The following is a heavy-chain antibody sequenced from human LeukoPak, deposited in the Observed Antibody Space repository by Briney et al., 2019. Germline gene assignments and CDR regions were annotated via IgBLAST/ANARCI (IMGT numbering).Heavy chain of an antibody. V-gene: IGHV1-18*01. D-gene: IGHD3-10*01. J-gene: IGHJ4*02. CDR3: ASVPMDSYSYGSGSYDY. CDR1: GYTFTSYG. Sequence: ASVKVSCKASGYTFTSYGISWVRQAPGQGLEWMGWISAYNGNTNYAQKLQGRVTMTTDTSTSTAYMELRSLRSDDTAVYYCASVPMDSYSYGSGSYDYWGQGTLVTVSS. CDR2: ISAYNGNT.